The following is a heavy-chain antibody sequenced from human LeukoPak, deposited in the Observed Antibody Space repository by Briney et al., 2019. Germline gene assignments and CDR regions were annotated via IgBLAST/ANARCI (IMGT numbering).Heavy chain of an antibody. CDR1: GGSISSGGYY. D-gene: IGHD3-22*01. CDR2: IYHSGST. V-gene: IGHV4-30-2*01. J-gene: IGHJ4*02. CDR3: ARGNPDPHYDSSGYYLSYFDY. Sequence: SETLSLTCTVSGGSISSGGYYWSWIRQPPGKGLEWIGYIYHSGSTYYNPSLKGRVTISVDTSKNQFSLKLSSVTAADTAVYYCARGNPDPHYDSSGYYLSYFDYWGQGTLVTVSS.